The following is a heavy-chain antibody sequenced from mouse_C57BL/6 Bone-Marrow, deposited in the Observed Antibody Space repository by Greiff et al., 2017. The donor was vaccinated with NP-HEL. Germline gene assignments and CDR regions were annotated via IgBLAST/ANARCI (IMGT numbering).Heavy chain of an antibody. CDR3: ARNCPFDWYFDV. CDR2: IDPNSGGT. Sequence: QVQLKQPGAELVKPGASVKLSCKASGYTFTSYWMHWVKQRPGRGLEWIGRIDPNSGGTKYHEKFKSKATLPVDKPSSTAYMQLSSLTSEDSAVYYCARNCPFDWYFDVWGTGTTLTVSS. V-gene: IGHV1-72*01. CDR1: GYTFTSYW. J-gene: IGHJ1*03. D-gene: IGHD4-1*01.